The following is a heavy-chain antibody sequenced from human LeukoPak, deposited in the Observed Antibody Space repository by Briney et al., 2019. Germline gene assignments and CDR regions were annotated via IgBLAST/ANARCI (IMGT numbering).Heavy chain of an antibody. CDR3: ARDSSGSLDY. V-gene: IGHV3-7*01. J-gene: IGHJ4*02. Sequence: PGGSPRLSCAASGFTFSTYWMAWVRQAPGKGLEWVANVKKDGSDKNYVDSVKGRFTIFRDNAKNSLYLQMNSLRAEDTAVYYCARDSSGSLDYWGQGTLVTVSS. CDR2: VKKDGSDK. D-gene: IGHD1-26*01. CDR1: GFTFSTYW.